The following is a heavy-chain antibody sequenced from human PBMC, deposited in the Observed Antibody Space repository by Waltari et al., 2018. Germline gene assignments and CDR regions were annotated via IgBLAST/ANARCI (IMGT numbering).Heavy chain of an antibody. CDR3: ARVRGVLTVAFDI. Sequence: QLQLLESGPGLVKPSETLSLTCTVSGDSITSDLYYWAWIRQPPGKGLEWIASVAYSGSTSYNPSLKSRVTISADTSRNHFSLGLTSVTAADTAFYYCARVRGVLTVAFDIWGQGTMVTVSS. CDR1: GDSITSDLYY. V-gene: IGHV4-39*02. CDR2: VAYSGST. J-gene: IGHJ3*02. D-gene: IGHD4-17*01.